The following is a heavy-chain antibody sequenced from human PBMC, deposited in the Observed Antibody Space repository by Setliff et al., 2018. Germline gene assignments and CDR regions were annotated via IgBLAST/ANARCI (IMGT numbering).Heavy chain of an antibody. CDR2: ISSSGSTI. V-gene: IGHV3-48*03. D-gene: IGHD3-3*01. J-gene: IGHJ4*02. CDR1: GFTFSSYE. Sequence: PGGSLRLSCAASGFTFSSYEMNWVRQAPGKGLEWVSYISSSGSTIYYADSVKGRFTISRDNAKNSLYLQLNSLTAEDTAVYYCARGPPYYDFWSAYFPGYWGQGTLVTVSS. CDR3: ARGPPYYDFWSAYFPGY.